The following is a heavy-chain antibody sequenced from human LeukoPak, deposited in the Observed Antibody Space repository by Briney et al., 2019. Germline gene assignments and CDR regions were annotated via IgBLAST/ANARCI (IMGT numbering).Heavy chain of an antibody. CDR2: IYYSGDT. CDR1: GGSIISSNYY. D-gene: IGHD6-19*01. J-gene: IGHJ4*02. V-gene: IGHV4-39*01. CDR3: ARHHHNGWSDY. Sequence: SETLSLTCTVSGGSIISSNYYCAWIRQPPGTGLEWIGSIYYSGDTYYNPSLKSRLTISVDTSKNQLSLKLTSVTAADTAVYYCARHHHNGWSDYWGQGTLVTVSS.